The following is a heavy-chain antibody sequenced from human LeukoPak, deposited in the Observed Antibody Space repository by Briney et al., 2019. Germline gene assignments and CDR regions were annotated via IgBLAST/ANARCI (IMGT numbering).Heavy chain of an antibody. CDR2: ISSSSSYI. V-gene: IGHV3-21*01. D-gene: IGHD2-2*01. CDR3: ARSLASRQPLDY. Sequence: PGGSLRLSCAASGFTFSSYSMNWVRQAPGKGLEWVSSISSSSSYIYYADSVKGRFTISRDNAKNTLYLQMNSLRAEDTAVYYCARSLASRQPLDYWGQGTLVTVSS. J-gene: IGHJ4*02. CDR1: GFTFSSYS.